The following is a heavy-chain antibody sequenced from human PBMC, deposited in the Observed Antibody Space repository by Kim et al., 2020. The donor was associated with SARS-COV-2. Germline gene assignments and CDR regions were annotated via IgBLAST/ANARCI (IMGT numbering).Heavy chain of an antibody. Sequence: SETLSLTCTVSGGSLRNFYWGWIRQSPGRELDFIGYIYYTGNTNYNPSLGSRVTISVDTSKNQYSLPLTSVTAADTAVYYCARRSYRSVTGWFDSWGRGILVTVSS. CDR1: GGSLRNFY. V-gene: IGHV4-59*08. CDR3: ARRSYRSVTGWFDS. J-gene: IGHJ5*01. CDR2: IYYTGNT. D-gene: IGHD6-19*01.